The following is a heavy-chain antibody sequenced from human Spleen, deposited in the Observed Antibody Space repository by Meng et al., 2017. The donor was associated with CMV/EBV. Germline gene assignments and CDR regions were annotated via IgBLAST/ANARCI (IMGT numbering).Heavy chain of an antibody. J-gene: IGHJ3*02. V-gene: IGHV5-51*01. Sequence: KVSCKGSGYSFTSYWIAWVRQMPGKGLEWMGILYPGDSDTRYSPSFQGHVTISADKSISTAYLQWTSLKASDTAMYYCATPTLNFWNSPDALDIWGQGTMVTVSS. D-gene: IGHD3-3*01. CDR2: LYPGDSDT. CDR3: ATPTLNFWNSPDALDI. CDR1: GYSFTSYW.